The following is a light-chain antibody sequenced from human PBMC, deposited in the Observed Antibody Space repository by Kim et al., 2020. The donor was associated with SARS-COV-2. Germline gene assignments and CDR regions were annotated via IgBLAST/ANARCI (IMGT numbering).Light chain of an antibody. CDR1: SLRSYY. Sequence: SSELTQDPAVSVALGQTVRITCQGDSLRSYYASWYQQKPGQAPVLVIYGKNNRPSGIPDRFSGSSSGNTASLTISGAQAEDEADYYCNSRDSSGNHLYVFATGTRSPS. J-gene: IGLJ1*01. CDR3: NSRDSSGNHLYV. CDR2: GKN. V-gene: IGLV3-19*01.